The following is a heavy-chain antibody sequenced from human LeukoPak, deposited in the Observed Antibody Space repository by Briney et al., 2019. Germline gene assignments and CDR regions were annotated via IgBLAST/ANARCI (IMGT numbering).Heavy chain of an antibody. CDR2: ISYDGSNK. J-gene: IGHJ4*02. V-gene: IGHV3-30*03. D-gene: IGHD5-18*01. CDR3: ARARIWAMAMGFDY. CDR1: GFTFSSYG. Sequence: GGSLRLSCAASGFTFSSYGMHWVRQAPGKGLEWVAVISYDGSNKYYADSVKGRFTISRDNSKNTLYLQMNSLRAEDTAVYYCARARIWAMAMGFDYWGQGTLVTVSS.